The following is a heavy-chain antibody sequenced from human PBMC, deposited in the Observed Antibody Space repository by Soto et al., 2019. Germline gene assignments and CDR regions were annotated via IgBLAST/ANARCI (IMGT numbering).Heavy chain of an antibody. CDR2: IFPNVGTA. CDR1: GGSFSTNE. D-gene: IGHD3-22*01. J-gene: IGHJ1*01. CDR3: ARARYSSRWGTFDS. Sequence: QVHLEQSGAEVRKPGTSVKVSCKASGGSFSTNEIDWVRQAPGQGLEWMGRIFPNVGTADYAQKFQGRLTIIAAASTSTVYMDLSRLTSADTAVYFCARARYSSRWGTFDSWGQGTQVAVSS. V-gene: IGHV1-69*01.